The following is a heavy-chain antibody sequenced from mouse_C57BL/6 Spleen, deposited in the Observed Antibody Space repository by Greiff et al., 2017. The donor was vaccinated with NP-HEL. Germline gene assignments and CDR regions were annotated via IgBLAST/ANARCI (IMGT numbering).Heavy chain of an antibody. J-gene: IGHJ2*01. D-gene: IGHD2-3*01. V-gene: IGHV10-1*01. CDR2: IRSKSNNYAT. CDR1: GFSFNTYA. Sequence: EVKLQESGGGLVQPKGSLKLSCAASGFSFNTYAMNWVRQAPGKGLEWVARIRSKSNNYATYYADSVKDRFTISRDDSESMLYLQMNNLKTEDTAMYYCVRGADGYYGTFDYWGQGTTLTVSS. CDR3: VRGADGYYGTFDY.